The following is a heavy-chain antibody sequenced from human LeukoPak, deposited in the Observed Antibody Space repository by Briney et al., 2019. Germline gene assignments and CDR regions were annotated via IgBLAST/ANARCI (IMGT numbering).Heavy chain of an antibody. CDR3: ARERPSIVRGVQTPFDY. D-gene: IGHD3-10*01. CDR1: AFSVTSSYY. V-gene: IGHV4-38-2*02. CDR2: VYHSGDT. Sequence: TSSETLSLTCVVSAFSVTSSYYWGWIRQSPGKGLEWIGGVYHSGDTYYNPSLEGRVAMSVDTSKNQLSLKLSSVTAADTAVYYCARERPSIVRGVQTPFDYWGQGTLVTVSS. J-gene: IGHJ4*02.